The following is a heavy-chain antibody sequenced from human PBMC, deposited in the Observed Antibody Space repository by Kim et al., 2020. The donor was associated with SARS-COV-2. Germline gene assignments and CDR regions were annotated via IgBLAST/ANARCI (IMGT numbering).Heavy chain of an antibody. CDR1: GGSISSYY. CDR2: IYYSGST. CDR3: ARMRWELLSWYFDL. J-gene: IGHJ2*01. D-gene: IGHD1-26*01. V-gene: IGHV4-59*01. Sequence: SETLSLTCTVSGGSISSYYWSWIRQPPGKGLEWIGYIYYSGSTNYNPSLKSRVTISVDTSKNQFSLKLSSVTAADTAVYYCARMRWELLSWYFDLWGRGTLVTVSS.